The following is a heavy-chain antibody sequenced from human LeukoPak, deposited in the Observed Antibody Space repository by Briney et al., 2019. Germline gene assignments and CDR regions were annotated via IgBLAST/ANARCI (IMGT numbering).Heavy chain of an antibody. CDR3: ARQASGNYFDF. CDR1: GFSFSDYY. CDR2: INSGGSIV. D-gene: IGHD3-10*01. J-gene: IGHJ4*02. V-gene: IGHV3-11*01. Sequence: GGSLRLSCAASGFSFSDYYMSWIRQAPGKGLEWVSYINSGGSIVSDADSVKGRFTISRDNAQNSLFLQMNSLRAEDTAVYYCARQASGNYFDFWGQGTLVTVSS.